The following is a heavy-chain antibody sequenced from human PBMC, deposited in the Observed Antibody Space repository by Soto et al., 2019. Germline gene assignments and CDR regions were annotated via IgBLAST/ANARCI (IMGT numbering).Heavy chain of an antibody. Sequence: GGSLRLSCAASGFTFSNAWMSWVRQAPGKGLEWVGRIKSKTDGGTTDYAAPVKGRFTISRDDSKNTLYLQMNSLKTEETAVYYCTTTYYDFWSGYYMGDYYYYMDVWGKGTTVTVSS. CDR1: GFTFSNAW. CDR2: IKSKTDGGTT. J-gene: IGHJ6*03. CDR3: TTTYYDFWSGYYMGDYYYYMDV. V-gene: IGHV3-15*01. D-gene: IGHD3-3*01.